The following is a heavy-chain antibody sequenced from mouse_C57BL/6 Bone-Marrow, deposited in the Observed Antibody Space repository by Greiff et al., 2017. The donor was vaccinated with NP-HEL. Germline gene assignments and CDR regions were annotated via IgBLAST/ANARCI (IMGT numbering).Heavy chain of an antibody. CDR1: GYTFTSYG. D-gene: IGHD1-1*01. V-gene: IGHV1-81*01. CDR3: ARRGFYRYYAMDY. J-gene: IGHJ4*01. Sequence: QVQLQQSGAELARPGASVKLSCKASGYTFTSYGISWVKQRTGQGLEWIGEIYPRSGNTYYNEKFKGKATLTADKSSSTAYMELRSLTSEDSAVYFCARRGFYRYYAMDYWGRGTSVTVSS. CDR2: IYPRSGNT.